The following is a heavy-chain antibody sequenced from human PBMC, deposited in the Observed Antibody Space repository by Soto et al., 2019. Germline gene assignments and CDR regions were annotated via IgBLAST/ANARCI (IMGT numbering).Heavy chain of an antibody. CDR2: IYYSGST. CDR1: GGSISSGDYY. J-gene: IGHJ4*02. D-gene: IGHD4-17*01. CDR3: ASTRGDYMVGVFDS. Sequence: QVQLQESGPGLVKPSQTLSLTCTVSGGSISSGDYYWSWIIQPPGKGLEWLGYIYYSGSTYYNPSLKSRVTRAVDTSQNQVSLKLDSGTAADTAVYYCASTRGDYMVGVFDSWGRGTLVTVSS. V-gene: IGHV4-30-4*01.